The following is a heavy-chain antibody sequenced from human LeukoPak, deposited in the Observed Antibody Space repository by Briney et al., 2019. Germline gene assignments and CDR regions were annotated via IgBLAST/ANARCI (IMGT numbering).Heavy chain of an antibody. Sequence: GGSLRLSCAASGFTFSSYAMSWVRQAPRKGLDWVSVIRGYGGSIYYADSVKGRYTISRDSSKNTLYLQMNSLRAEDTAVYYCAKRWGENYGHFDYWGQGTLVTVSS. V-gene: IGHV3-23*01. J-gene: IGHJ4*02. CDR3: AKRWGENYGHFDY. CDR1: GFTFSSYA. D-gene: IGHD4-17*01. CDR2: IRGYGGSI.